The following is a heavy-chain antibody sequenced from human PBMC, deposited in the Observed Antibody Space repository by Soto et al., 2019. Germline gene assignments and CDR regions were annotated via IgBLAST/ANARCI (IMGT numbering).Heavy chain of an antibody. D-gene: IGHD1-26*01. CDR3: ARVSGATHYYYYYGMDV. CDR2: INHRGST. V-gene: IGHV4-34*01. CDR1: GGSFSGYY. J-gene: IGHJ6*02. Sequence: SETLSLTCAVYGGSFSGYYWSWIRQPPGTGLGWIGEINHRGSTNYNPSLKSRVTISVDTSKNQFSLKLSPVTGAATAVYYCARVSGATHYYYYYGMDVWGQGNTVTGSS.